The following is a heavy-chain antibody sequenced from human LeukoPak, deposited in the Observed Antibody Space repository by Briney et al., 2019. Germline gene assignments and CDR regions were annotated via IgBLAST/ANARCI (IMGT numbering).Heavy chain of an antibody. D-gene: IGHD3-22*01. CDR1: GITLSNYG. CDR3: AKRGAVIRVILVGFHKEAYYFDS. V-gene: IGHV3-23*01. J-gene: IGHJ4*02. Sequence: GGSLRLSCAVSGITLSNYGMSWVRQAPGKGLEWVAGISGSGGGTNYADSVKGRFTISRDNPKNTLYLQMNGLRAEDTAVYFCAKRGAVIRVILVGFHKEAYYFDSWGQGALVTVSS. CDR2: ISGSGGGT.